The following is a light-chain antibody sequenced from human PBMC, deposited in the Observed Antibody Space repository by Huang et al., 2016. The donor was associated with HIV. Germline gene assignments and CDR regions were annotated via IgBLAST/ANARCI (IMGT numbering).Light chain of an antibody. CDR3: QQRSNWPLLT. Sequence: EIVLTQSPATLSLSPGDRATRSCRASQSVSSYLAWYQQKPGQPPSLLIYDASNRDTGIPDRFSGSGSGTEFTRTISNLEPEDFAVYYCQQRSNWPLLTFGPGTKVDIK. CDR1: QSVSSY. J-gene: IGKJ3*01. V-gene: IGKV3-11*01. CDR2: DAS.